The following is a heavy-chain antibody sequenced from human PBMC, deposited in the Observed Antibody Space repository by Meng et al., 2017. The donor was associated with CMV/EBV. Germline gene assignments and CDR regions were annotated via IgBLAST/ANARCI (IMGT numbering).Heavy chain of an antibody. CDR1: GFTFSSYW. CDR2: INSDGSST. J-gene: IGHJ5*02. V-gene: IGHV3-74*01. D-gene: IGHD2-21*01. Sequence: GGSLRLSCAASGFTFSSYWMHWVRQAPGKGLGWVSRINSDGSSTSYADSVKGRFTISRDNAKNTLYLQMNSLRAEDTAVYYCARDPLFGFDPWGQGTLVTVSS. CDR3: ARDPLFGFDP.